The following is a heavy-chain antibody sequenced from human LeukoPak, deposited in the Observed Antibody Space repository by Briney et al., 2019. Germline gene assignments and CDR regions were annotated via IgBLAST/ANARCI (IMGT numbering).Heavy chain of an antibody. CDR1: GFTFSSYW. CDR3: ASSFYGDYFDY. D-gene: IGHD4-17*01. V-gene: IGHV3-7*01. Sequence: GGSLRLSCAASGFTFSSYWMSWVRQAPGKGLEWVANIKQDGSVKYYVDSVKGRFTISRDNAKNSLYLQMNSLRAEDTAVYYCASSFYGDYFDYWGQGTLVTVSS. J-gene: IGHJ4*02. CDR2: IKQDGSVK.